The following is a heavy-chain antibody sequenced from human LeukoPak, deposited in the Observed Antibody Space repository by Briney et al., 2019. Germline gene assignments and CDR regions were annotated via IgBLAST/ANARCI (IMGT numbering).Heavy chain of an antibody. J-gene: IGHJ4*02. Sequence: AGGSLRLSCAASGFTFSSYAMSWVRQAPGKGLEWVSAISGSGGSTYYADSVKGRFTISRDNSKNTLYLQMNSLRAEDTAVYYCAKTYYYDSSGYTYFDYWGQGTLVTVSS. D-gene: IGHD3-22*01. V-gene: IGHV3-23*01. CDR1: GFTFSSYA. CDR3: AKTYYYDSSGYTYFDY. CDR2: ISGSGGST.